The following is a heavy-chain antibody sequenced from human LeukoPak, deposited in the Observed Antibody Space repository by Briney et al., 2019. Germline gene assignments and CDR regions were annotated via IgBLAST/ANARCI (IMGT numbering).Heavy chain of an antibody. CDR2: IYSSGDS. D-gene: IGHD6-13*01. J-gene: IGHJ4*02. CDR3: ARGVYIAAAQYGY. Sequence: SETLSLTCTVSGGSISSYYWTWIRQPAGKGLEWIGRIYSSGDSTYNPSLKSRVTMSADTSKNQFSLKLNSVTAADTAVYYCARGVYIAAAQYGYWGQGTLVTVSS. CDR1: GGSISSYY. V-gene: IGHV4-4*07.